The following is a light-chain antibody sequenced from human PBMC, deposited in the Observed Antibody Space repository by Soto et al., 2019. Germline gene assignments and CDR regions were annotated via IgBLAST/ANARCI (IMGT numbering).Light chain of an antibody. CDR2: DAS. J-gene: IGKJ4*01. V-gene: IGKV3-11*01. CDR3: QQRSKWPPLS. CDR1: QSVSTY. Sequence: EIVLTQSPATLSLSPGESATLSCRASQSVSTYLAWYQQKPGQAPRLLIYDASSRASGIPARFSGSGSGTTFTLTVSSLEPEDFAVYYCQQRSKWPPLSFGGGTKVEIK.